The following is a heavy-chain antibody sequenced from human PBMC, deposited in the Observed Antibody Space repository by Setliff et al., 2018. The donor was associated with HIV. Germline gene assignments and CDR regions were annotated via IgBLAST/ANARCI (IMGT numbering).Heavy chain of an antibody. CDR2: INHRGST. V-gene: IGHV4-34*01. CDR3: ARGGSDPYYSGSSGPYPPGY. Sequence: SETLSLTCAVYGGSCSDYYWTWIRQSPGKGLEWIGEINHRGSTNYNPSLKSRVTVSVDTSKNQFSLKLGSVTAADTAVYYCARGGSDPYYSGSSGPYPPGYWGQGTLVTVSS. J-gene: IGHJ4*02. D-gene: IGHD3-22*01. CDR1: GGSCSDYY.